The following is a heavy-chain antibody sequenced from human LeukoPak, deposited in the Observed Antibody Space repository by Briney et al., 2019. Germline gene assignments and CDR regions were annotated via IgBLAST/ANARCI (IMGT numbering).Heavy chain of an antibody. CDR3: AKDATMIVVVTPGD. J-gene: IGHJ4*02. CDR1: GFTFSSYA. D-gene: IGHD3-22*01. CDR2: ISGSGGST. Sequence: GGSLRLSCAASGFTFSSYAMSWVRQAPGKGLEWVSAISGSGGSTYYADSVKGRFSISRDISKNTLCLQMNSLRAEDTAVYYCAKDATMIVVVTPGDWGQGTLVTVSS. V-gene: IGHV3-23*01.